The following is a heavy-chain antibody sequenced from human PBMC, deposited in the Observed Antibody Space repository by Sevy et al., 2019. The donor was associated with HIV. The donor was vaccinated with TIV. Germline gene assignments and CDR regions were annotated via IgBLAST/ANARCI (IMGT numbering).Heavy chain of an antibody. CDR2: IYYSGST. Sequence: SETLSLTCTVSGGSISSGGYYWSWIRQHPGKGLEWIGYIYYSGSTYYNPSLKSRVTISVDTSKNQFSLKLGSVTAADTAVYYCARDDYGSGSFNFDYWGQGTLVTVSS. J-gene: IGHJ4*02. CDR1: GGSISSGGYY. CDR3: ARDDYGSGSFNFDY. D-gene: IGHD3-10*01. V-gene: IGHV4-31*03.